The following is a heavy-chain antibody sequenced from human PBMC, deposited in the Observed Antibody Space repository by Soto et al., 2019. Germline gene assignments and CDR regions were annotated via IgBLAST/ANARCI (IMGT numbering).Heavy chain of an antibody. Sequence: QLQLQESGPGLVKPSETLSLTCTVSGGSIRTSGYSWGWIRQPPGKGLEWIGSIHYSGGTYYNPSLKSRVTMSVDSSKNQFSLRLSSVTDADTAVYSCARQRYCSGGSCYHLDNWFDPWGQGTLVTVSS. D-gene: IGHD2-15*01. V-gene: IGHV4-39*01. J-gene: IGHJ5*02. CDR1: GGSIRTSGYS. CDR2: IHYSGGT. CDR3: ARQRYCSGGSCYHLDNWFDP.